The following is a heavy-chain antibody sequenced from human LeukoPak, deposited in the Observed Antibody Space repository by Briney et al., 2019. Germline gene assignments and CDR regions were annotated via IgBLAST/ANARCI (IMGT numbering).Heavy chain of an antibody. Sequence: GGSLRLSCAASGFTFSNYAMNWVRQAPGKGLEWVSGIRGSGDTTYYADSVKGRRFTISRDNSKNTLYLQMNSVRAEDTAVYYCAKKQFLRYFERNGYFFDRWGQGTLVTVSS. CDR1: GFTFSNYA. J-gene: IGHJ4*02. CDR2: IRGSGDTT. CDR3: AKKQFLRYFERNGYFFDR. D-gene: IGHD3-9*01. V-gene: IGHV3-23*01.